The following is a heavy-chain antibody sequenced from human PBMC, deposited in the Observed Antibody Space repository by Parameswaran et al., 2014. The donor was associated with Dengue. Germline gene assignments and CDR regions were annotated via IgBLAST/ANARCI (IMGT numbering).Heavy chain of an antibody. J-gene: IGHJ6*02. D-gene: IGHD1-26*01. V-gene: IGHV3-15*01. CDR3: TTDFRIRIRDASGSYYWGVYYYYYGMDV. CDR2: IKSKTDGGTT. Sequence: WIRQPPGKGLEWVGRIKSKTDGGTTDYAAPVKGRFTISRDDSKNTLYLQMNSLKTEDTAVYYCTTDFRIRIRDASGSYYWGVYYYYYGMDVWGQGTTVTVSS.